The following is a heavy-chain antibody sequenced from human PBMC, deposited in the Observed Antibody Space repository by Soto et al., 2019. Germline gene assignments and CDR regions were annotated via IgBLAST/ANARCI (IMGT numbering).Heavy chain of an antibody. D-gene: IGHD5-18*01. CDR2: IRSKAYGGTT. J-gene: IGHJ6*02. Sequence: GGSLRLSCTASGFTFGDYAMSWFRQAPGKGLEWVGFIRSKAYGGTTEYAASVKGRFTISRDDSKSIAYLQMNSLKTEDTAVYYCTRDTAMVSDYYYGTDVRGQGTPVTLSS. CDR3: TRDTAMVSDYYYGTDV. CDR1: GFTFGDYA. V-gene: IGHV3-49*03.